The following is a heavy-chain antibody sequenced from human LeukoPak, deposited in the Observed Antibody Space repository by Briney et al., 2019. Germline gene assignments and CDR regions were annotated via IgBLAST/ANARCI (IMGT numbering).Heavy chain of an antibody. D-gene: IGHD6-13*01. Sequence: SETLSLTCTVSGGSISSYYWSWVRQPAGKGLEWIGRIYASGNTNYNPSLKGRVTMTVDTSKNQFSLNLSSVTAADTAVYYCAREGTSSWYLDYWGQGTLVTVSS. CDR1: GGSISSYY. V-gene: IGHV4-4*07. CDR2: IYASGNT. CDR3: AREGTSSWYLDY. J-gene: IGHJ4*02.